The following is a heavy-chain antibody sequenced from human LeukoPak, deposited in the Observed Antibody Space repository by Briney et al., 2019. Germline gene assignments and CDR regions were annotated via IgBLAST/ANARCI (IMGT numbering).Heavy chain of an antibody. V-gene: IGHV3-48*01. J-gene: IGHJ4*02. CDR1: GFTFSSYS. D-gene: IGHD3-22*01. CDR3: ASHPRYYYDSSGDY. CDR2: ISSSSSTI. Sequence: GGSLRLSCGASGFTFSSYSMNWVRQAPGKGLEWVSYISSSSSTIYYADSVKGRFTISRDNAKNSLYLQMNSLRAEDTAVYYCASHPRYYYDSSGDYWGQGTLVTVSS.